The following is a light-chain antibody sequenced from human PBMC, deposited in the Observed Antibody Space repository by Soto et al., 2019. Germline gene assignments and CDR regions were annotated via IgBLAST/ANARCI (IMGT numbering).Light chain of an antibody. CDR2: AAS. V-gene: IGKV1-39*01. J-gene: IGKJ4*01. CDR1: QSNGTY. CDR3: QHTFSVPPT. Sequence: DIQMTQYPSSMSESVGGSVKITCRESQSNGTYLNWYQQESGRAPKLLIGAASSLQSGDPSMFSGSGSGVNFTLIVNNLQPGDFATYYCQHTFSVPPTFCVWTKVDLK.